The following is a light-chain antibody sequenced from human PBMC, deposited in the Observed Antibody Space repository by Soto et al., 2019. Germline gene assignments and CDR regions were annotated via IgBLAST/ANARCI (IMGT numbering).Light chain of an antibody. CDR2: DVN. V-gene: IGLV2-14*03. CDR3: CSYANRTTKI. CDR1: NSDLVGYNF. J-gene: IGLJ2*01. Sequence: QSALTQPASVSGSPGQSITISCTGTNSDLVGYNFVSWYQQHPGRAPKLMIYDVNNRPSGVSDRFSGSKSGNTASLTISGLQAEDEADYYCCSYANRTTKIFGGGTKLTVL.